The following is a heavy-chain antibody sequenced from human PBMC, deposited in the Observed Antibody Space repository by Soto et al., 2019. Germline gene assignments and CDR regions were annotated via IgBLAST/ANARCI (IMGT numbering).Heavy chain of an antibody. CDR1: GDSITGGDSY. Sequence: PSETLSLTCAVSGDSITGGDSYWNWIRQHPGKGLEWIGYINYSGSTYSNPSLESRLSLSVDTSKSQFSLKLSSVTAADTAVYYCSRYYDFWRGYSWGCFDYWGQGTPVTVSS. CDR2: INYSGST. J-gene: IGHJ4*02. CDR3: SRYYDFWRGYSWGCFDY. D-gene: IGHD3-3*01. V-gene: IGHV4-31*11.